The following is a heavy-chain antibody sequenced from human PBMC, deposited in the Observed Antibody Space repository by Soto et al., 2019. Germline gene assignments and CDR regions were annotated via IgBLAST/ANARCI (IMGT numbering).Heavy chain of an antibody. CDR1: GGTFSSYA. CDR3: ARGHTYYAFWSGYPDYFDY. CDR2: IIPIFGTA. V-gene: IGHV1-69*01. J-gene: IGHJ4*02. D-gene: IGHD3-3*01. Sequence: QVQLVQSGAEVKKPGSSVKVSCKASGGTFSSYAISWVRQAPGQGLEWMGGIIPIFGTANYAQKFQGRVTITADESTSTAYMELSSLRSEDTAVYYCARGHTYYAFWSGYPDYFDYWGQGTLVTVSS.